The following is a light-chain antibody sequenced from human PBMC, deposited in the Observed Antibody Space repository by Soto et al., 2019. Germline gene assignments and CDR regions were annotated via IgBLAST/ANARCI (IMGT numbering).Light chain of an antibody. CDR1: SSDVGVYNY. V-gene: IGLV2-14*01. CDR2: EVS. Sequence: QSALTQPASVSGSHGQSITISCTGTSSDVGVYNYLSWYQQHPGKAPRVMIYEVSNRPSGVSNRFSGSKSGNTASLTISGLQAEDEADYFCSSYTTSGTPVFGGGTKLTVL. CDR3: SSYTTSGTPV. J-gene: IGLJ3*02.